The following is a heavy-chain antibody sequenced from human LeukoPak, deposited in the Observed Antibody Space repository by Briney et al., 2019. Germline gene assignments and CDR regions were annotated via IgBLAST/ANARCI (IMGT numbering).Heavy chain of an antibody. D-gene: IGHD6-13*01. V-gene: IGHV1-24*01. CDR1: GGTFSSYA. Sequence: ASVKVSCKASGGTFSSYAISWVRQAPGKGLEWMGGFDPEDGETIYAQKFQGRVTMTEDTSTDTAYMELSSLRSEDTAVYYCARASYSSSWYYAFDIWGQGTMVTVSS. CDR3: ARASYSSSWYYAFDI. CDR2: FDPEDGET. J-gene: IGHJ3*02.